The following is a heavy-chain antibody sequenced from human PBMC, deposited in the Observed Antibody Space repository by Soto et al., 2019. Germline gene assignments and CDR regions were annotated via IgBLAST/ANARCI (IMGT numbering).Heavy chain of an antibody. CDR1: GGTFSSCD. Sequence: ASVKVSCKASGGTFSSCDINWVRQATGQGLEWMGWMNPNSGNTGYAQKFQGRVTMTRNTSISTAYMELSSLRSEDTAVYYCARRGYSSSWYYYYYYGMDVWGQGTTVTVSS. CDR3: ARRGYSSSWYYYYYYGMDV. D-gene: IGHD6-13*01. CDR2: MNPNSGNT. J-gene: IGHJ6*02. V-gene: IGHV1-8*01.